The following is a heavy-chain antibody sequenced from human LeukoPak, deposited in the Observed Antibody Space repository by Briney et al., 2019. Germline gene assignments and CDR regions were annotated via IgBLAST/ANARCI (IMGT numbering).Heavy chain of an antibody. J-gene: IGHJ4*02. V-gene: IGHV3-23*01. CDR1: GFTFSSHP. CDR2: IRGSGDST. CDR3: ARGSSGWYGIDY. Sequence: GGSLRLSCAASGFTFSSHPMSWVRLAPGKGLEWVSSIRGSGDSTYYADSVKGRFTISRDNAKNALYLQMNSLRAEDTAVYYCARGSSGWYGIDYWGQGALVNVSS. D-gene: IGHD6-19*01.